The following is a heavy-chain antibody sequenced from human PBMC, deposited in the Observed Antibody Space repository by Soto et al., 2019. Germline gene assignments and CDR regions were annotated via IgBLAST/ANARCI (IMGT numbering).Heavy chain of an antibody. CDR2: VYYTGST. Sequence: ETMSLTCSVSGGSISGSYWSWIRQSPGKGLEWLGYVYYTGSTNYSPSLRSRVSISVDTSKNEFSLRLSSVTAADTAVYFCARSVAVPGAHIDYWGQGTQVTVSS. J-gene: IGHJ4*02. D-gene: IGHD6-19*01. CDR3: ARSVAVPGAHIDY. CDR1: GGSISGSY. V-gene: IGHV4-59*01.